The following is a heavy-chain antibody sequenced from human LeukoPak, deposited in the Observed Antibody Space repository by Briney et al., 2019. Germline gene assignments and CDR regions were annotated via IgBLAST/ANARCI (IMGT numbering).Heavy chain of an antibody. V-gene: IGHV1-8*01. CDR3: ARGRRGCSSTSCTYYFDY. J-gene: IGHJ4*02. CDR2: MNPNSGNT. D-gene: IGHD2-2*01. Sequence: ASVKVSCKASGYTFTSYDINWVRQATGQGLEWMGWMNPNSGNTGYAQKFQGRVTMTRNTSIGTAYMELSSLRSEDTAVYYCARGRRGCSSTSCTYYFDYWGQGTLVTVSS. CDR1: GYTFTSYD.